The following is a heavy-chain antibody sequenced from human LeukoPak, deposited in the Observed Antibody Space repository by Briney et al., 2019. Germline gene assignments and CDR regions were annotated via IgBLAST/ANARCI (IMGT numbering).Heavy chain of an antibody. CDR3: AKLGCSSTSCYHI. D-gene: IGHD2-2*01. V-gene: IGHV3-30*02. Sequence: GGSLRLSCAASGFTFSSYGMHWVRQAPGKGLEWAAFIRYDGSNKYYADSEKGRFTISRDNSKNTLYLRMNSLRAEDTAVYYCAKLGCSSTSCYHIWGQGTMVTVSS. J-gene: IGHJ3*02. CDR2: IRYDGSNK. CDR1: GFTFSSYG.